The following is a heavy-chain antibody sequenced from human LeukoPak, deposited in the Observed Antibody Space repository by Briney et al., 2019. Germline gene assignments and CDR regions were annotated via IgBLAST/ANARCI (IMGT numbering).Heavy chain of an antibody. CDR1: GGSISSYY. Sequence: SETLSLTCTVSGGSISSYYWSWIRQPAGKGLGWIGRIYTSGSTNYNPSLKSRVTMSVDTSKNQFSLKLSSVTAADTAVYYCAREIPREDFWSGYYPPHAQYMDVWGKGTTVTVSS. V-gene: IGHV4-4*07. CDR3: AREIPREDFWSGYYPPHAQYMDV. D-gene: IGHD3-3*01. CDR2: IYTSGST. J-gene: IGHJ6*03.